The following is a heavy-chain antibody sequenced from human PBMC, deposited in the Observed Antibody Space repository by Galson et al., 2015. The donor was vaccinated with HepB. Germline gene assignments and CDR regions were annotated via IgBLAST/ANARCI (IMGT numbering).Heavy chain of an antibody. CDR3: ARGGFYRIVVAADPYYYYGMDV. D-gene: IGHD3-22*01. CDR2: INPNSGGT. CDR1: GYTFTGYY. V-gene: IGHV1-2*04. J-gene: IGHJ6*02. Sequence: SVKVSCKASGYTFTGYYMHWVRQAPGQGLEWMGWINPNSGGTNYAQKFQGWVTMTRDTSISTAYMELSRLRSDDTAVYYCARGGFYRIVVAADPYYYYGMDVWGQGTTVTVSS.